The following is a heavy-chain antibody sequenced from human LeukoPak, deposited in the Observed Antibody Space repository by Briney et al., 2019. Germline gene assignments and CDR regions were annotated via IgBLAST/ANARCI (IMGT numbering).Heavy chain of an antibody. V-gene: IGHV4-39*01. J-gene: IGHJ3*02. Sequence: SETLSLTCTVSGGSISSSSYYWGWIRQPPGKGLEWIGSIYYSGSTYYNPSLKSRVTISVDTSKNQFSLKLCSVTAADTAVYYCARGSMVRGAKGAFDIWGQGTMVTVSS. D-gene: IGHD3-10*01. CDR1: GGSISSSSYY. CDR2: IYYSGST. CDR3: ARGSMVRGAKGAFDI.